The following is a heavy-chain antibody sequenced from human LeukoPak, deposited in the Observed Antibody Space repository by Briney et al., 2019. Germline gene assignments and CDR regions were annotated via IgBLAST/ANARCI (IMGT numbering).Heavy chain of an antibody. D-gene: IGHD5-12*01. Sequence: GRSLRLSCAASGFTFSSFGMHWVRQAPGQGLEWVAFILYDGTNKYYADSVKGRFTISRDNSRNTLYLQMNSLRTEDTAVCYCARSAAAGRIVATFGYWGQGTLVIVSS. CDR3: ARSAAAGRIVATFGY. J-gene: IGHJ4*02. CDR2: ILYDGTNK. V-gene: IGHV3-30*19. CDR1: GFTFSSFG.